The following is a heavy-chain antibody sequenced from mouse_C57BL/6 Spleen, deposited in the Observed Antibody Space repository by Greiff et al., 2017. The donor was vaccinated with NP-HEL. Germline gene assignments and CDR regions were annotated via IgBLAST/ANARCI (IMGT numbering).Heavy chain of an antibody. CDR1: GYTFTSYW. CDR3: ARGIYYDRPWFAY. D-gene: IGHD2-4*01. Sequence: QVQLQQPGAELVRPGTSVKLSCKASGYTFTSYWMHWVKQRPGQGLEWIGVIDPSDSYTNYNQKFKGKATLTVDTSSSTAYMQLSSLTSEDSAVYYCARGIYYDRPWFAYWGQGTLVTVSA. V-gene: IGHV1-59*01. CDR2: IDPSDSYT. J-gene: IGHJ3*01.